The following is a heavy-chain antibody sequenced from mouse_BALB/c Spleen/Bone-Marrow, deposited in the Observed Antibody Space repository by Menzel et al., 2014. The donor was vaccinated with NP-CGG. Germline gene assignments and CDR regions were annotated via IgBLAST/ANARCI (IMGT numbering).Heavy chain of an antibody. CDR3: ARVYGWCFDV. CDR2: INNNGGST. Sequence: EVKLEESGGGLVQPEGSLKLSCVASGFTFSSYGMSWVRPTPDKMLELVATINNNGGSTYYPDSVKGQFTISRDNAKNTLYLQMSSLKSEDTAMYYCARVYGWCFDVWGAGTTVTGSS. D-gene: IGHD1-1*01. J-gene: IGHJ1*01. V-gene: IGHV5-6-3*01. CDR1: GFTFSSYG.